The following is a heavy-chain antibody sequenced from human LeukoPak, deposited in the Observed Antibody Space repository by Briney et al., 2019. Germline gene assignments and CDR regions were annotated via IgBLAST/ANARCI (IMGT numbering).Heavy chain of an antibody. V-gene: IGHV3-30*04. CDR3: ARDPYSSSWLDY. CDR2: ISYDGSNK. D-gene: IGHD6-13*01. CDR1: GFTFSSYA. Sequence: GGSLRLSCAASGFTFSSYATHWVRQAPGKGLEWVAVISYDGSNKYYADSVKGRFTISRDNSKNTLYLQMNSLRAEDTAVYYCARDPYSSSWLDYWGQGTLVTVSS. J-gene: IGHJ4*02.